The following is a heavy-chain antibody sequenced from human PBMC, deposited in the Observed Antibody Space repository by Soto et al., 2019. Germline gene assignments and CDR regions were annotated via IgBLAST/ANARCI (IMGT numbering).Heavy chain of an antibody. CDR2: IYNFIIEI. CDR1: GFTFNSRS. V-gene: IGHV3-21*01. Sequence: PGGSLRLSCAASGFTFNSRSVTWVRQAPGKGLEWVSFIYNFIIEIYFADSVKGRFTISRDNAKNSLFLQMSSLRAEDTAVYYCATEEGYCRGSDCYRGAFDLWGQGTMVTVSS. CDR3: ATEEGYCRGSDCYRGAFDL. J-gene: IGHJ3*01. D-gene: IGHD2-15*01.